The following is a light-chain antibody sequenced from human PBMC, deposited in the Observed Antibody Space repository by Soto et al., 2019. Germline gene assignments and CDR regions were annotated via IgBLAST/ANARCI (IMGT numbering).Light chain of an antibody. Sequence: QSVLTQPPSASGSPGQSVTIPCTGASSDVGSYNFVSWYQQRPGKAPKLLIYDVTQRPSGVPDRFSGSKSGNTASLTVSGLLAEDEADYYCTSYAGSNIPVVFGGGTKVTVL. CDR1: SSDVGSYNF. CDR3: TSYAGSNIPVV. CDR2: DVT. J-gene: IGLJ2*01. V-gene: IGLV2-8*01.